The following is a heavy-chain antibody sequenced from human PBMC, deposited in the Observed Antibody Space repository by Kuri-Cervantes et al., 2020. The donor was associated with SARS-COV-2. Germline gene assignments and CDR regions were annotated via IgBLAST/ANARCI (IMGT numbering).Heavy chain of an antibody. CDR1: GYTFSSYH. V-gene: IGHV1-46*01. CDR2: IYPSGGST. Sequence: ASVKVSCKASGYTFSSYHMHWVRQAPGQGLEWMGIIYPSGGSTSYPQKFQGRVSMTSDASTTTVYMELSSLRSDDTAVYYCARIYYGGPSVVPAAIEVRGWFDPWGQGTLVTVSS. D-gene: IGHD2-2*02. CDR3: ARIYYGGPSVVPAAIEVRGWFDP. J-gene: IGHJ5*02.